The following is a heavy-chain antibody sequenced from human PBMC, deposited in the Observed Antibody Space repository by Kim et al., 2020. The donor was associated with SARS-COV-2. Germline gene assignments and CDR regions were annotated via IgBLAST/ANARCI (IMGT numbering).Heavy chain of an antibody. J-gene: IGHJ4*02. CDR2: ST. D-gene: IGHD1-26*01. V-gene: IGHV3-23*01. CDR3: AKEMATKGDY. Sequence: STYYADSVKGRFTISRDNSKNTLYLQMNSLRAEDTAVYYCAKEMATKGDYWGQGTLVTVSS.